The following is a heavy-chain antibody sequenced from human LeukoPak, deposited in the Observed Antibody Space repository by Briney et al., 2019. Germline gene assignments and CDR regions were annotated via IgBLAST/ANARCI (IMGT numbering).Heavy chain of an antibody. Sequence: PGGSLRLSCAASGFTFSTCSMNWVGQAPGKGLEWVSSIATSSDYIYYAGSLKGRFTISRDNAKNSLYLHMNSLRPDDTAVYYCARGRSITILRGVAISDGFDIWGQGTKVTVS. D-gene: IGHD3-10*01. V-gene: IGHV3-21*06. CDR2: IATSSDYI. CDR1: GFTFSTCS. CDR3: ARGRSITILRGVAISDGFDI. J-gene: IGHJ3*02.